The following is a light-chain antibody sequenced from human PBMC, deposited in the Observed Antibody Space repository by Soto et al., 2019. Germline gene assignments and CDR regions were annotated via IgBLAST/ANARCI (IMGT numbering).Light chain of an antibody. CDR3: GSCDSSLSGVL. CDR1: TSNIGNNY. V-gene: IGLV1-51*01. CDR2: DTN. J-gene: IGLJ2*01. Sequence: QSVLTQPPSVSAAPGQQVTISCSGATSNIGNNYVSWYQQLPGAAPKLLIYDTNNRPSEIPDRFSGSRSGTSATLAITGLQTGDEGVYYCGSCDSSLSGVLFGGGTKLTVL.